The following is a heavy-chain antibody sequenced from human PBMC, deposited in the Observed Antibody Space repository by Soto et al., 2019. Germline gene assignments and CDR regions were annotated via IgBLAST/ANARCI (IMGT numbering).Heavy chain of an antibody. CDR3: ARIPQYYDSSGYYYSRYYYGMDV. D-gene: IGHD3-22*01. CDR1: GFSLSTSGVG. Sequence: SGPTLVNPTQTLTLTCTFSGFSLSTSGVGVSWIRQPPGKALEWLALIDWDDDKYYSTSLKTRLTISKDTSKNQVVLTMTNMDPVDTATYYCARIPQYYDSSGYYYSRYYYGMDVWGQGTTVTVSS. V-gene: IGHV2-70*01. CDR2: IDWDDDK. J-gene: IGHJ6*02.